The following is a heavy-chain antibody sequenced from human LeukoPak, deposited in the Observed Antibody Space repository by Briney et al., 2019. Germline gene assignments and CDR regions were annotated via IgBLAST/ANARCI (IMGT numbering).Heavy chain of an antibody. J-gene: IGHJ4*02. V-gene: IGHV3-11*01. D-gene: IGHD6-25*01. CDR2: ISSSGSTI. Sequence: PGGSLRLSCAASGFTFSDYYMSWIRQAPGKGLEWVSYISSSGSTIYYADSVKGRFTISRDSARNSVYLQMSSLTAEDTAMYYCARGSATSLRQFDYWGQGTQLTVSS. CDR3: ARGSATSLRQFDY. CDR1: GFTFSDYY.